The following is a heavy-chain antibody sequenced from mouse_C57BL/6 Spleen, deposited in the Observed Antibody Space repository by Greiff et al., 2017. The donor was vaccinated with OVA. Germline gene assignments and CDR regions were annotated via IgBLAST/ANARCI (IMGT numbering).Heavy chain of an antibody. CDR3: ARIEHYYGSSHWYFDV. Sequence: QVTLKVSGPGILQPSQTLSLTCSFSGFSLSTFGMGVGWIRQPSGKGLEWLAHIWWDDDKYYNPALKSRLTISKDTSKNQVFLKIANVDTADTATYYCARIEHYYGSSHWYFDVWGTGTTVTVSS. D-gene: IGHD1-1*01. CDR1: GFSLSTFGMG. J-gene: IGHJ1*03. CDR2: IWWDDDK. V-gene: IGHV8-8*01.